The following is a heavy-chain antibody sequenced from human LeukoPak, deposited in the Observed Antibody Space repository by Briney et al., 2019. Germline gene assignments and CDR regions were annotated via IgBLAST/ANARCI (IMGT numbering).Heavy chain of an antibody. D-gene: IGHD6-13*01. CDR3: ARDHSSSWKERVFDY. J-gene: IGHJ4*02. CDR2: INPNSGGT. V-gene: IGHV1-2*02. CDR1: GYTFTGYY. Sequence: GAPVKVSCKASGYTFTGYYMHWVRQAPGQGLEWMGWINPNSGGTNYAQKFQGRVTMTRDTSISTAYMELSRLRSDDTAVYYCARDHSSSWKERVFDYWGQGTLVTVSS.